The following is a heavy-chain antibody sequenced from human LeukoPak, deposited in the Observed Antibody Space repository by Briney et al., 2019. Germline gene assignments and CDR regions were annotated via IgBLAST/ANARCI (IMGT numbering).Heavy chain of an antibody. D-gene: IGHD3/OR15-3a*01. CDR2: ISSRGNYI. CDR3: ARSGWTNWFDP. CDR1: GLTLTNSS. Sequence: GRSLRLSCAASGLTLTNSSMNWVRQAPGKGLEWVSSISSRGNYIYYADSVKGRFTISRDIAKNSLYLQMNSLRGEDTAVYFCARSGWTNWFDPWGQGTLVTVSS. J-gene: IGHJ5*02. V-gene: IGHV3-21*01.